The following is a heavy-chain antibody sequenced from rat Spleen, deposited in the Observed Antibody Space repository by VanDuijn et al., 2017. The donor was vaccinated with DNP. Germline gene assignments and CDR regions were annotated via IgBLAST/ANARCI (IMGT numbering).Heavy chain of an antibody. CDR1: GFTFTDYS. CDR3: VRWNSGHFDY. J-gene: IGHJ2*01. V-gene: IGHV5-22*01. Sequence: EVQLVESGGGLVQPGRSLKLSCAASGFTFTDYSVAWVRQAPTKGLEWVAYIGSDAYAPYYGDSVKGRFTNCRDNAKSTLYLQMNSLRSEDMATYYCVRWNSGHFDYWGQGVMVTVSS. D-gene: IGHD4-3*01. CDR2: IGSDAYAP.